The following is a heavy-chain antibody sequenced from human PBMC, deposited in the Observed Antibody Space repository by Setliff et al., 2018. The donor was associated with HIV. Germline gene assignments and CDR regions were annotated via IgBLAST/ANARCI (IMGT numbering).Heavy chain of an antibody. V-gene: IGHV3-15*01. D-gene: IGHD3-3*01. Sequence: GGSLRLSCAASGFTFSNAWMGWVRQAPGKGLEWVGRIKSKSDGGTKDYAAPAKGRFTISRDDSKNTLYLQMNSLKIEDTAVYYCTTRAVPSRWGELQFLERYYYSMDVWGKGTTVTVSS. CDR2: IKSKSDGGTK. J-gene: IGHJ6*03. CDR1: GFTFSNAW. CDR3: TTRAVPSRWGELQFLERYYYSMDV.